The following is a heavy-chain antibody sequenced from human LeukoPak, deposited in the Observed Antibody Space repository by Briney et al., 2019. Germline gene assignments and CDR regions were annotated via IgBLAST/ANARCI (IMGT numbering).Heavy chain of an antibody. D-gene: IGHD6-13*01. V-gene: IGHV4-39*07. CDR1: GGSITSTYY. J-gene: IGHJ4*02. CDR3: AKDITAAPMSFGY. CDR2: LYYSGNT. Sequence: SETLSLTCTVSGGSITSTYYWGWIRQPPGKGLEWIGSLYYSGNTHYNPSLKSRVTISVDTSRNQFSLKVSSVTAADTALYFCAKDITAAPMSFGYWGQGTLVTVSS.